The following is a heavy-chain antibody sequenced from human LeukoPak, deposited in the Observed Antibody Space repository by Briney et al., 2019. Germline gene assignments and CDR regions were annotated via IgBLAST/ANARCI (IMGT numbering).Heavy chain of an antibody. Sequence: GGSLRLSCAASGFTFRSYWMHWVRQAPGKGLVWVSRINSDGSSTSYADSVKGRFTISRDNAKNTLYLQMNSLRAEDTAVYYCARGPYSSGWSSGRYYFDYWGQGTLVTVSS. J-gene: IGHJ4*02. V-gene: IGHV3-74*01. CDR3: ARGPYSSGWSSGRYYFDY. CDR2: INSDGSST. D-gene: IGHD6-19*01. CDR1: GFTFRSYW.